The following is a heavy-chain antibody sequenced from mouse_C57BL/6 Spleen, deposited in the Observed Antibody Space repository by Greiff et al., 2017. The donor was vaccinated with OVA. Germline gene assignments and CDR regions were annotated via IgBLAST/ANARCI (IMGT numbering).Heavy chain of an antibody. D-gene: IGHD2-12*01. CDR1: GFTFSDYG. CDR3: ATYSLFV. Sequence: EVHLVESGGGLVKPGGSLKLSCAASGFTFSDYGMHWVRQAPEKGLEWVAYISSGSSTIYYADTVKGRFTISSDNAKNALFLQMTSLRSEDTAMYYCATYSLFVWGTGTTVTVSS. J-gene: IGHJ1*03. V-gene: IGHV5-17*01. CDR2: ISSGSSTI.